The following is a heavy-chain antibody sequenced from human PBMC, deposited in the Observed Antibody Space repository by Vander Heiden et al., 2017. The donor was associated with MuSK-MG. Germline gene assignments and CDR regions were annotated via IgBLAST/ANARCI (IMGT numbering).Heavy chain of an antibody. CDR3: ARDRLYSSTWSYDYYGLDV. J-gene: IGHJ6*02. D-gene: IGHD2-2*01. CDR2: ISYDGFNK. CDR1: GFTFSSYG. V-gene: IGHV3-30*03. Sequence: QLQLVESGGGVVQPGRSLRLPCAASGFTFSSYGMHWVRQAPGKGLEWVAVISYDGFNKYYADSVKGRFTVSRDNSKNTLILQMNSLGPDDTAVYFCARDRLYSSTWSYDYYGLDVWGQGTTVTVSS.